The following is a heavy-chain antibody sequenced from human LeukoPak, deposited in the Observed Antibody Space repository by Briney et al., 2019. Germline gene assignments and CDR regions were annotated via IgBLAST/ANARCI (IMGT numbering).Heavy chain of an antibody. V-gene: IGHV4-61*01. CDR2: IYYSGST. D-gene: IGHD2-21*02. Sequence: SETLSLTCTVSGGSISSGSYYWSWIRQPPGKGLEWIGYIYYSGSTNYNPSLKSRVTISVDTSKNQFSLKLSSVTAADTAVYYCARVAGGYCGGDCYYFYYFDYWGQGTLVTVSS. CDR1: GGSISSGSYY. J-gene: IGHJ4*02. CDR3: ARVAGGYCGGDCYYFYYFDY.